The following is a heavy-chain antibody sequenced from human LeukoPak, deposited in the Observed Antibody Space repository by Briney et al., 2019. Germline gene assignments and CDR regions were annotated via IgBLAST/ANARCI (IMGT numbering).Heavy chain of an antibody. Sequence: GSLRLSCAASGFTFSSYSMNWVRQAPGKGLEWVSYISSSSSTIYYADSVKGRFTISRDNAKNSLYLQMNSLRAEDTAVYYCARKSSSWYYYGMDVWGQGTTVTVSS. J-gene: IGHJ6*02. D-gene: IGHD6-13*01. CDR2: ISSSSSTI. V-gene: IGHV3-48*04. CDR1: GFTFSSYS. CDR3: ARKSSSWYYYGMDV.